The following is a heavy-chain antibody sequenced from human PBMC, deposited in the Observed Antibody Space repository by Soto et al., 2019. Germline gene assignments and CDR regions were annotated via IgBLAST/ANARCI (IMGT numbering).Heavy chain of an antibody. V-gene: IGHV3-23*01. CDR3: AKAEVDIVVVPAAMGLDY. J-gene: IGHJ4*02. Sequence: EVQLLESGGGLVQPGGSLRLSCAASGFTFSSYAMSWVRQAPGKGLEWVSATSGSGGSTYYADSVKGRFTISRDNSKNTLYLQMNSLRAEDTAVYYCAKAEVDIVVVPAAMGLDYWGQGTLVTVSS. CDR1: GFTFSSYA. D-gene: IGHD2-2*01. CDR2: TSGSGGST.